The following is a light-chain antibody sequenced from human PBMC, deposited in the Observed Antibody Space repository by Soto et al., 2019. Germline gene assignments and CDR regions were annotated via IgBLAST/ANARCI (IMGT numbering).Light chain of an antibody. Sequence: EVVLTQSPVTLSLSPGEGATLSCRASQSVGSKLAWFQQKPGQPPPLLIYVAFNRATGIPARLSGSGSGTAFTLTISSLQSAEFAVYYCYQYNDCPPNTFGQGTRL. CDR1: QSVGSK. J-gene: IGKJ5*01. V-gene: IGKV3D-15*01. CDR2: VAF. CDR3: YQYNDCPPNT.